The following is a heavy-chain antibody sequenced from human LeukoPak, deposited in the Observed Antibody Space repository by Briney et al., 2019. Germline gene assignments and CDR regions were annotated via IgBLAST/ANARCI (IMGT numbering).Heavy chain of an antibody. CDR3: ARLYIGGYSRSTNYNWFDP. Sequence: SETLSLTCAVYGGSFSGYYWSLIRQPPGKGLELIVEINHSGSTNYNPSIKSRVTISVDTSKNQFSLNLTSVTAADTAVYYCARLYIGGYSRSTNYNWFDPWGQGTLVTVSS. J-gene: IGHJ5*02. CDR2: INHSGST. CDR1: GGSFSGYY. D-gene: IGHD6-13*01. V-gene: IGHV4-34*01.